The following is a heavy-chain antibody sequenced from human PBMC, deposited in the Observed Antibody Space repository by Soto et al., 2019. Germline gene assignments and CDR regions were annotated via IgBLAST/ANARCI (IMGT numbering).Heavy chain of an antibody. J-gene: IGHJ3*02. CDR3: ATDPNVNYVGGFEM. V-gene: IGHV3-23*01. CDR1: GFTFDKFA. D-gene: IGHD4-4*01. CDR2: ISAAATIT. Sequence: EVHLFESGGGFVQPGESLRLSCAASGFTFDKFAMSWVRQTPDKGLELVAGISAAATITHYADSVRGRFTISRDNSKNTQTLHMTTMRAEDTATYYCATDPNVNYVGGFEMWGQGTTVIFSS.